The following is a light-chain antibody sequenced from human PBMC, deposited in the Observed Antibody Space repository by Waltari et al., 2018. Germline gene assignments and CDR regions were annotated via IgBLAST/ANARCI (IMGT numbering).Light chain of an antibody. V-gene: IGKV3-20*01. CDR1: QSLRYNY. J-gene: IGKJ4*01. CDR3: QHYGRSTANT. CDR2: VVS. Sequence: VLPHSPGILSLSPVDIVTLSCRAIQSLRYNYLACFQPKPVHAPSLLISVVSTRATGIPDRFSGSGSGTDLTLTISRLEPEDVAVYYGQHYGRSTANTFGGGTKVEIK.